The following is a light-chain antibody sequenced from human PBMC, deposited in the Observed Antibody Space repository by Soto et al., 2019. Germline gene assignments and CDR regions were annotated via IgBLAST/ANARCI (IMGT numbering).Light chain of an antibody. V-gene: IGKV1-5*03. CDR3: QQYNSFSRT. J-gene: IGKJ2*01. CDR2: KAS. Sequence: DIQMTQSPFTLSAYVGDRVTITCRASQSISTWLAWYQQKPGKAPKLLIYKASSLDSGVPSRFSASGSGTEFTLTISSLQPDDVATYYCQQYNSFSRTFGQGTKVDIK. CDR1: QSISTW.